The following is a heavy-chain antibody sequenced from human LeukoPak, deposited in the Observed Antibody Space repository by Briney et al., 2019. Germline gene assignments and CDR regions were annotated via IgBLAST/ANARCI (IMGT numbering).Heavy chain of an antibody. V-gene: IGHV4-39*07. J-gene: IGHJ4*02. CDR3: ARDSMNDY. CDR2: IYYSGST. CDR1: GGSISSSSYY. Sequence: SETLSLTCTVSGGSISSSSYYWGWIRQPPGKGLEWIGSIYYSGSTYYSPSLKSRVTISVDTSKNQFSLKLSSVTAADTAVYYCARDSMNDYWGQGTLVTVSS.